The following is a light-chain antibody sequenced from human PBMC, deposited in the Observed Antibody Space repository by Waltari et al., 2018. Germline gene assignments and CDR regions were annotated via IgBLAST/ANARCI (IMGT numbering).Light chain of an antibody. CDR1: QSVSSNS. V-gene: IGKV3-20*01. CDR3: QQYGSSPRT. J-gene: IGKJ3*01. Sequence: EIVLTQSPGTLSLSPGERATLSCRASQSVSSNSLAWYQQKPGQAPRLLIYAASSRATGIPDRFSGSGSGTDFPLTISRLEPEDFAVYYCQQYGSSPRTFGPGTKVDVK. CDR2: AAS.